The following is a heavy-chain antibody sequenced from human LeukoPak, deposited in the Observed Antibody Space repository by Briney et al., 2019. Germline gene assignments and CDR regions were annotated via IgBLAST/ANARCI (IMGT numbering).Heavy chain of an antibody. V-gene: IGHV4-4*07. CDR3: ARTGTYSSSWYAFDY. CDR2: IYTSGST. Sequence: SEILSLTCTVSGGSISSYYWSWIRQPAGKGLEWIGRIYTSGSTNYNPSLKSRVTMSVDTSKNQFSLKLSSVTAADTAVYYCARTGTYSSSWYAFDYWGQGTLVTVSS. J-gene: IGHJ4*02. D-gene: IGHD6-13*01. CDR1: GGSISSYY.